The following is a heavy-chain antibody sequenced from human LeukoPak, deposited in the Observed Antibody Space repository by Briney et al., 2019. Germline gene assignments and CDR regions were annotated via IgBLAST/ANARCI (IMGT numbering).Heavy chain of an antibody. CDR1: GYTFTSYY. CDR3: ATDSGSYYQRPGYFDY. D-gene: IGHD1-26*01. CDR2: INPSGGST. V-gene: IGHV1-46*01. J-gene: IGHJ4*02. Sequence: GASVKVSCKASGYTFTSYYMHWVRQAPGQGLEWMGIINPSGGSTSYAQKFQGRVTMTRDTSTSTVYMELSSLRSEDTAVYYCATDSGSYYQRPGYFDYWGQGTLVTVSS.